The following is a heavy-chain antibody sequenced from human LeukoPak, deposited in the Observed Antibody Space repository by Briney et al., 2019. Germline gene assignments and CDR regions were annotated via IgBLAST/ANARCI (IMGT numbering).Heavy chain of an antibody. V-gene: IGHV4-31*03. D-gene: IGHD3-22*01. CDR2: IYYSGST. CDR1: GGSISSGGYY. CDR3: ATRVYDSSGYYFDY. J-gene: IGHJ4*02. Sequence: SETLSLTCTVSGGSISSGGYYWSWIRQHPGKGLEWIGYIYYSGSTNYNPSLKSRVIISVDTSKNQFSLKLSSVTAADTAVYYCATRVYDSSGYYFDYWGQGTLVTVSS.